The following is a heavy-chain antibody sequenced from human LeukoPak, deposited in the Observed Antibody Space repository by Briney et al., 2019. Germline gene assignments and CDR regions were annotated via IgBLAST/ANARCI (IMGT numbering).Heavy chain of an antibody. CDR3: AREANSPTARYWYFDL. D-gene: IGHD2-21*01. CDR2: IYTSGST. CDR1: GGSISSYY. J-gene: IGHJ2*01. Sequence: SETLSLTCTVSGGSISSYYWTWMRQPPGKGLEWIGYIYTSGSTNYSPSLKSRVTISLDTSENQFSLKLSSVTAADTAVYYCAREANSPTARYWYFDLWGRGTQVTVSS. V-gene: IGHV4-59*01.